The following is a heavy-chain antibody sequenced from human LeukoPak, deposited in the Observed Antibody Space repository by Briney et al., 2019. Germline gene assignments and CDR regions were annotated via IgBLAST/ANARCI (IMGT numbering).Heavy chain of an antibody. J-gene: IGHJ4*02. D-gene: IGHD3-3*02. CDR1: GFTFRTNA. CDR3: AKDLHFWSGTDS. Sequence: PGGSLRLSCAASGFTFRTNAMSWVRQAPGKGLEWVSGISDRGRAFYTDSVKGRFTISRDSSKNTLYLQMNSLRAEDTAIYYCAKDLHFWSGTDSWGQGTLVTVSS. CDR2: ISDRGRA. V-gene: IGHV3-23*01.